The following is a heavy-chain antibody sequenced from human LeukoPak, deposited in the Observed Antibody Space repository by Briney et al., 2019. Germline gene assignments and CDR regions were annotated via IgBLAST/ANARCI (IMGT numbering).Heavy chain of an antibody. J-gene: IGHJ5*02. V-gene: IGHV1-46*01. Sequence: RASVKVSCKASGYTFTSYYMHWVRQAPGQGLEWMGIINPSGGSTSYAQKFQGRVTMTRDMSTSTVYMELSSLRSEDTAVYYCARAVLSRWSLLQWFDPWGQGTLVTVSS. CDR3: ARAVLSRWSLLQWFDP. D-gene: IGHD3-22*01. CDR2: INPSGGST. CDR1: GYTFTSYY.